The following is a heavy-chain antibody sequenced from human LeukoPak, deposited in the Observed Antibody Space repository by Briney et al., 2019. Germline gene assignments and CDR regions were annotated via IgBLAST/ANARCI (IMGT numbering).Heavy chain of an antibody. D-gene: IGHD2-2*01. V-gene: IGHV3-11*04. CDR1: GFTFSDYY. Sequence: GGSLRLSCAASGFTFSDYYMSWIRQAPGKGLEWVSYISSGGSTIYYADSVKGRFTISRDNAKNSLYLQMNSLRAEDTAVYYCASTIVVVPAASVLDAFDIWGQGTMVTVSS. CDR2: ISSGGSTI. J-gene: IGHJ3*02. CDR3: ASTIVVVPAASVLDAFDI.